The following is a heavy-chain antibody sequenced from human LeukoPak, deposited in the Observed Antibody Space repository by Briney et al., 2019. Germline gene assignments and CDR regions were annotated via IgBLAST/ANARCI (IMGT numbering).Heavy chain of an antibody. J-gene: IGHJ4*02. CDR1: GFTFSSYG. Sequence: PGRSLRLSCAASGFTFSSYGVHWVRQAPGKGLEWAAVIWYDGSNKYYADSVKGRFTISRDNSKNTLYLQMNSLRAEDTAVYYCARDSDYGDYDYWGQGTLVTVSS. CDR3: ARDSDYGDYDY. D-gene: IGHD4-17*01. CDR2: IWYDGSNK. V-gene: IGHV3-33*01.